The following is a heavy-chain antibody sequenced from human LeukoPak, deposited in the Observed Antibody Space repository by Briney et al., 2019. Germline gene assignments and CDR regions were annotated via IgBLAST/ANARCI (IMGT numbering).Heavy chain of an antibody. V-gene: IGHV3-43*01. J-gene: IGHJ4*02. CDR3: ARGPMARGVFIRRSKSGYFDY. Sequence: KTGGSLRLSCAASGFTFDDYTMHWVRQAPGKGLEWVSLIRWDGGSTYYADSVKGRFSISRDNSKNSLYLQMNSLRAEDTALYYCARGPMARGVFIRRSKSGYFDYWGQGTLVTVSS. CDR1: GFTFDDYT. CDR2: IRWDGGST. D-gene: IGHD3-10*01.